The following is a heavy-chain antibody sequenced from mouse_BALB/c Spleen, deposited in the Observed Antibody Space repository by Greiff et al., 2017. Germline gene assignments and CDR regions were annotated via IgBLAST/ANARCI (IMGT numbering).Heavy chain of an antibody. CDR1: GYSITSDYA. D-gene: IGHD2-2*01. Sequence: EVQLVESGPGLVKPSQSLSLTCTVTGYSITSDYAWNWIRQFPGNKLEWMGYISYSGSTSYNPSLKSRISITRDTSKNQFFLQLNSVTTEDTATYYCARSRGNDVAYWGQGTLVTVSA. V-gene: IGHV3-2*02. CDR3: ARSRGNDVAY. J-gene: IGHJ3*01. CDR2: ISYSGST.